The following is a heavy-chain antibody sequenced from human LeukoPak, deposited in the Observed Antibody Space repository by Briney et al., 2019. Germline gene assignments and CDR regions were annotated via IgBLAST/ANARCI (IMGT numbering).Heavy chain of an antibody. CDR2: IYYSGST. J-gene: IGHJ4*02. Sequence: PSETLSLTCTVSGGSISSSSYYWGWIRQPPGKGLEWIGSIYYSGSTYYNPSLKSRVTISVDTSKNQFSLKLSSVTAADTAVYYCASSFLYGKWELLPGFDYWGQGTLVTVS. CDR1: GGSISSSSYY. V-gene: IGHV4-39*07. D-gene: IGHD1-26*01. CDR3: ASSFLYGKWELLPGFDY.